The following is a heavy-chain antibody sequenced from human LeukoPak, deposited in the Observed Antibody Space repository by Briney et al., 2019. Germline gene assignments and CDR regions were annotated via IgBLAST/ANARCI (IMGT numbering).Heavy chain of an antibody. J-gene: IGHJ4*02. D-gene: IGHD1-1*01. CDR3: AREWESLAYYFDF. CDR2: ISASNGNT. Sequence: GASVKVSCKASGYTFSNYGISWVRQAPGQGLKWMGWISASNGNTNYAQKFQGRVTMTIDTSTSTAYMELRSLRSDDTAVYYCAREWESLAYYFDFWGQETLVTVSS. CDR1: GYTFSNYG. V-gene: IGHV1-18*01.